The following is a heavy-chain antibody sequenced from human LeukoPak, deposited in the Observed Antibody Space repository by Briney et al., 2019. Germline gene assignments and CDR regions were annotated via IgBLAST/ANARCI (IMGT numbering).Heavy chain of an antibody. V-gene: IGHV4-39*07. D-gene: IGHD3-10*01. CDR1: GGSISSSSYY. J-gene: IGHJ4*02. CDR2: IYSSGST. Sequence: KSSETLSLTCTVSGGSISSSSYYWGWIRQPPGKGLEWIVSIYSSGSTYYNPSLKSRVTISVDTSKNQFSLKLSSVTAADTAVYYCARGPWDPYGSGSYPPKYFGYWGQGTLVTVSS. CDR3: ARGPWDPYGSGSYPPKYFGY.